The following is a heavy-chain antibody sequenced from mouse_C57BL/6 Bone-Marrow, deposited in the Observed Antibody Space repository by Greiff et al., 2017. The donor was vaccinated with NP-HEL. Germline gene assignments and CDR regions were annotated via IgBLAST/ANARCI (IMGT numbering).Heavy chain of an antibody. J-gene: IGHJ2*01. Sequence: QVQLQQPGAELVRPGTSVKLSCKASGYTFTSYWMHWVKQRPGQGLEWIGVIDPSDSYTNYNQKFKGKATLTVDTSSSTAYMQLSSLTSEDSAVYYCARWRVSDYWGQGTTLTVSS. CDR1: GYTFTSYW. CDR3: ARWRVSDY. CDR2: IDPSDSYT. V-gene: IGHV1-59*01. D-gene: IGHD2-2*01.